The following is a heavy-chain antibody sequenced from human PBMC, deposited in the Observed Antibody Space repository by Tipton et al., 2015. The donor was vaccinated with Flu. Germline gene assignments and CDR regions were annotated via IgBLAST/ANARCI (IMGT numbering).Heavy chain of an antibody. J-gene: IGHJ3*02. CDR3: AREWGDAFDI. V-gene: IGHV4-59*01. CDR1: AGSISSYY. CDR2: VYYSGSI. D-gene: IGHD3-16*01. Sequence: TLSLTCTISAGSISSYYWTWVRQPPGKGLEWIGDVYYSGSISYNPSLKSRVTISVDTSKNQFSLKLSSVTAADTAVYYCAREWGDAFDIWGQGTMVTVSS.